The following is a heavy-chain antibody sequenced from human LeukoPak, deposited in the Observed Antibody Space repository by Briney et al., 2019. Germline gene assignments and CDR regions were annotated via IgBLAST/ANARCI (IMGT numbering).Heavy chain of an antibody. Sequence: SETLSLTCTVSGGSFSSHYWSWIRQPPGKGLEWIAYIYYSGSTNYNPSLKSRVTISVDTSKSQFSLRLSSVTAADTAVYYCARHSTGGQYWYFDLWGRGTLVTVSA. CDR2: IYYSGST. D-gene: IGHD3-16*01. CDR1: GGSFSSHY. CDR3: ARHSTGGQYWYFDL. J-gene: IGHJ2*01. V-gene: IGHV4-59*08.